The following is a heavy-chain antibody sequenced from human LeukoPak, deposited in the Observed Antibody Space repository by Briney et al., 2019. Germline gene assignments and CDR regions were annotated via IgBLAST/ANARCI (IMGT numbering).Heavy chain of an antibody. Sequence: SETLSLTCTVSGGSLSSSSYYWGWIRQPPGKGLEWIGSIYYSGSTYYNPSLASRVTISGDTSKNQFSLKLTSVTAADTAVYYCARLSTDGGTYFHYWGQGTLVTVSS. CDR1: GGSLSSSSYY. V-gene: IGHV4-39*01. J-gene: IGHJ4*02. CDR3: ARLSTDGGTYFHY. CDR2: IYYSGST. D-gene: IGHD3-16*01.